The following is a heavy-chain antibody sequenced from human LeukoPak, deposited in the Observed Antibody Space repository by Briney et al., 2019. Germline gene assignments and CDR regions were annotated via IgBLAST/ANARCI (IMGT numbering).Heavy chain of an antibody. J-gene: IGHJ4*02. V-gene: IGHV4-61*02. D-gene: IGHD1-26*01. CDR3: ARGLSSSGSYWYYFDY. CDR2: IYTSGST. CDR1: GGSINSGSYY. Sequence: SETLSLTCIVSGGSINSGSYYWSWIRQPAGEGLEWIGRIYTSGSTNYNPSLKSRVTISLDTSKNQFTLKVISVTAADTAVYYCARGLSSSGSYWYYFDYWGQGTLVAVSS.